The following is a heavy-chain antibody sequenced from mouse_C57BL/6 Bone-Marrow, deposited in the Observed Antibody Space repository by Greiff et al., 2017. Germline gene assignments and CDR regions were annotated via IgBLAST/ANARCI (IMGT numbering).Heavy chain of an antibody. J-gene: IGHJ1*03. V-gene: IGHV5-17*01. CDR3: ATFDV. CDR2: ISSGSSTI. Sequence: EVKVVESGGGLVKPGGSLKLSCAASGFTFSDYGMHWVRQAPEKGLEWVAYISSGSSTIYYADTVKGRFTISRDNAKNTLFLHMTSLRSEDTAMYYCATFDVWGTGTTVTVSS. CDR1: GFTFSDYG.